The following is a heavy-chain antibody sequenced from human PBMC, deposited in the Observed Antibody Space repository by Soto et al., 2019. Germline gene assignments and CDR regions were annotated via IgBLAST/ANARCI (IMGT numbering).Heavy chain of an antibody. CDR2: IWYDGSNK. CDR1: GFTFSSYG. J-gene: IGHJ5*02. V-gene: IGHV3-33*01. Sequence: GGSLRLSCAASGFTFSSYGMHWVRQAPGKGLEWVAVIWYDGSNKYYADSVKGRFTISRDNSKNRLYLQMNSLRAEDTAVYYCARDGGYCSSTSCYDAYWFDPWGQGTLVTVSS. CDR3: ARDGGYCSSTSCYDAYWFDP. D-gene: IGHD2-2*01.